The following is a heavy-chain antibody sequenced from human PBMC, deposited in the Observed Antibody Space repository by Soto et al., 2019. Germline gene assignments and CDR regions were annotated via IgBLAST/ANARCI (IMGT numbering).Heavy chain of an antibody. V-gene: IGHV5-51*01. CDR3: ARHKGYCSSTSCYGMDV. J-gene: IGHJ6*02. CDR1: GYTFTTYW. Sequence: GESLKISCEGSGYTFTTYWVAWVRQMPGKGLEWVGSIYPGDSDSRYNPSVQGQVTISADRSISTAYLHWNSLKASDTAMYFCARHKGYCSSTSCYGMDVWGQGTTVTVSS. CDR2: IYPGDSDS. D-gene: IGHD2-15*01.